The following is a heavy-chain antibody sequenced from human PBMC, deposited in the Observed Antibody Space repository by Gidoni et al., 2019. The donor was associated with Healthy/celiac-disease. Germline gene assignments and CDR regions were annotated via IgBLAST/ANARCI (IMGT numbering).Heavy chain of an antibody. D-gene: IGHD2-15*01. Sequence: QVQLQQWGAGLLKPSETLSLTCAVYGGSFSGYYWSWIRQPPGKGLEWSGEINHSGSTNYNPSLKSRVTISVDTSKNQFSLKLSSVTAADTAVYYCARGGYCSGGSCYKNYYGMDVWGQGTTVTVSS. J-gene: IGHJ6*02. V-gene: IGHV4-34*01. CDR1: GGSFSGYY. CDR2: INHSGST. CDR3: ARGGYCSGGSCYKNYYGMDV.